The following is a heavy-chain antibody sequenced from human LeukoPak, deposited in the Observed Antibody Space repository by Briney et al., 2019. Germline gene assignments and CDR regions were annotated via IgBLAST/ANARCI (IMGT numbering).Heavy chain of an antibody. CDR1: GYTFTSYD. CDR2: MNPNSGNT. CDR3: ARWRRGVAMARGVKDYYYGMDV. D-gene: IGHD3-10*01. V-gene: IGHV1-8*01. J-gene: IGHJ6*02. Sequence: ASVKVSCKASGYTFTSYDINWVRQATGQGLKWMGWMNPNSGNTGYAQKFQGRVTMTRNTSISTAYMELSSLRSEDTAVYYCARWRRGVAMARGVKDYYYGMDVWGQGTTVTVSS.